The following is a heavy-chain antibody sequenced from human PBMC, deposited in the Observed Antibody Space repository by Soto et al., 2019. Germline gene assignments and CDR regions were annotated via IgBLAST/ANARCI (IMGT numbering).Heavy chain of an antibody. Sequence: QVHLVQSGAEVKKPGASVKVSCKGSGYAFTTYGITWVRQAPGQGLEWMGWISAHNGNTNYAQKLQGRVTVTRDTTTRTAYMELRSLTSDDTAVYYCARGRYGEYWGQGALVTVSS. CDR1: GYAFTTYG. CDR2: ISAHNGNT. D-gene: IGHD3-10*01. V-gene: IGHV1-18*01. J-gene: IGHJ4*02. CDR3: ARGRYGEY.